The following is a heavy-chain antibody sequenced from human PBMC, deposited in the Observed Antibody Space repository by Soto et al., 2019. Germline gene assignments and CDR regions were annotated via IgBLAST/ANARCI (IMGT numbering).Heavy chain of an antibody. V-gene: IGHV3-23*01. D-gene: IGHD4-17*01. CDR2: ISGSGGST. CDR3: HGGEGGPLNYFDY. Sequence: GGSLRLSCAASGFTFSSYAMSWVRQAPGKGLEWVSAISGSGGSTYYADSVKGRFTISRDNSKNTLYLQMNSLRAEDTAVYYRHGGEGGPLNYFDYWGQGTLVTVSS. J-gene: IGHJ4*02. CDR1: GFTFSSYA.